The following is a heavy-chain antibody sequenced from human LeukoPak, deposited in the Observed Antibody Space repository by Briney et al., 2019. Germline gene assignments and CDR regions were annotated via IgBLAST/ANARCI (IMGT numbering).Heavy chain of an antibody. CDR2: IKEDGGEK. Sequence: GGSLRLSCAASGFTFSNYWMSWVRQAPGKGLEWVANIKEDGGEKHYVDSVKGRFTISRDNAKNSLYLQMDSLRADDTAVYYCARKVPSAQSDFWGQGTLVTVSS. V-gene: IGHV3-7*01. CDR1: GFTFSNYW. J-gene: IGHJ4*02. CDR3: ARKVPSAQSDF.